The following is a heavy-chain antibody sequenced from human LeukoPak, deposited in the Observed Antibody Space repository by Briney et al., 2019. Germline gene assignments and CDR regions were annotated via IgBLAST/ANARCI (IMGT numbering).Heavy chain of an antibody. CDR3: STTYYYDSSEGY. CDR1: GFTFTSYS. J-gene: IGHJ4*02. D-gene: IGHD3-22*01. Sequence: GGSLRLSCAASGFTFTSYSMNWVRQAPGKGLEWVGRIKSKTDGGTTDYAAPVKGRFTISRDDSKNTLYLQMNSLKTEDTAVYYCSTTYYYDSSEGYWGQGTLVTVSS. V-gene: IGHV3-15*07. CDR2: IKSKTDGGTT.